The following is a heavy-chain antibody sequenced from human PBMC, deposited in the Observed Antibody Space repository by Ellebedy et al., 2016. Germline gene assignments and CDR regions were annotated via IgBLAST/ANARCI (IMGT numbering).Heavy chain of an antibody. D-gene: IGHD1-26*01. V-gene: IGHV4-59*08. CDR3: ARLSIVGATLDY. J-gene: IGHJ4*02. CDR2: IYYSGST. CDR1: GGSISSYY. Sequence: SETLSLTCTVSGGSISSYYWSWIRQPPGKGLEWIGYIYYSGSTNYNPSLKSRVTISVAPSKNQFSLKLSSVTAADTAVYCCARLSIVGATLDYWGQGTLVTVSS.